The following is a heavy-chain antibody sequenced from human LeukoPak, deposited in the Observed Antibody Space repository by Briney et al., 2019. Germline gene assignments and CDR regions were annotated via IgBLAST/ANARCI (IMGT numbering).Heavy chain of an antibody. CDR3: AKGSLRLGELSSPMGY. V-gene: IGHV3-30*18. D-gene: IGHD3-16*02. J-gene: IGHJ4*02. CDR1: GFTFSSYG. Sequence: GGSLRLSCAASGFTFSSYGMHWARQAPGRGLEWVAFISYDGSNKYYAYSVKGRFTISSDNSKNTLYLQMNRMSAEDTAVYYCAKGSLRLGELSSPMGYWGQGTLVTVSS. CDR2: ISYDGSNK.